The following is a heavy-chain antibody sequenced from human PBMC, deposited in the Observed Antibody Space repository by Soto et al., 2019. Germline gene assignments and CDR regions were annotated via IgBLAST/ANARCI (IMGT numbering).Heavy chain of an antibody. CDR2: LYNSETT. V-gene: IGHV3-53*01. J-gene: IGHJ5*02. CDR3: ARDKTQGAGWFDP. Sequence: LSCAASGFTFSSYAMSWVRQAPGKGLEWVSVLYNSETTYYAESVKGRFTISRDTVKNTVYLEMNNLRVDDTAVYYCARDKTQGAGWFDPWGRGTLVTVSS. CDR1: GFTFSSYA.